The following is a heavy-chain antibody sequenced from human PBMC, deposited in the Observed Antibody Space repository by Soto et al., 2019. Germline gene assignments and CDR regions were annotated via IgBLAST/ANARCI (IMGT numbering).Heavy chain of an antibody. J-gene: IGHJ6*02. D-gene: IGHD2-2*01. CDR2: ISSSSSTI. CDR3: ARVGCSSTSGYYYYGMDV. V-gene: IGHV3-48*02. CDR1: GFTFSSYS. Sequence: GGSLRLSCAASGFTFSSYSMNWVRQAPGKGLEWVSYISSSSSTIYYADSVKGRFTISRDNAKNSLYLQMNSLRDEDTAVYYCARVGCSSTSGYYYYGMDVWGQGTTVTVSS.